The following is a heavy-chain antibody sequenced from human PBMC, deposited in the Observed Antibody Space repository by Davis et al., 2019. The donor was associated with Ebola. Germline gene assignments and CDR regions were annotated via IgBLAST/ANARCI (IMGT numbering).Heavy chain of an antibody. J-gene: IGHJ6*02. Sequence: ASVKVSCKASGYTFTNYGVSWVRQAPGQGLEWMGIIKPNGGSTSYAQKFQARVTITRDTSTSTVYMELRSLKSEDTAVYYCARSHLNSGTYFGYFGMDVWGQGTTVTVSS. CDR2: IKPNGGST. V-gene: IGHV1-46*01. D-gene: IGHD1-26*01. CDR3: ARSHLNSGTYFGYFGMDV. CDR1: GYTFTNYG.